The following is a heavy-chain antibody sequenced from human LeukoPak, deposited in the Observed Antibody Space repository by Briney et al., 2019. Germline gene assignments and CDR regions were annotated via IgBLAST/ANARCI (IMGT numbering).Heavy chain of an antibody. CDR3: ARDDYGDNSGLFHY. J-gene: IGHJ4*02. CDR1: GYTFTTYN. D-gene: IGHD4-23*01. Sequence: ASVKVSCKASGYTFTTYNINWVRQAPGQGLEWMGWISGYNGNTNYAQKLQGRVTMTTDTSTSTAYMELRSLKSDDTAVYYCARDDYGDNSGLFHYWGQGTLDTVSS. CDR2: ISGYNGNT. V-gene: IGHV1-18*01.